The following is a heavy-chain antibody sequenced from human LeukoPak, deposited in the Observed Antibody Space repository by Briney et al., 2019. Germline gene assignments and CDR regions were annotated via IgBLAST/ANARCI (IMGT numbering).Heavy chain of an antibody. Sequence: SESLSLTCVVSGASVSSSRCNLIRQLPGKGLEWIGCLSYTGKTDYNPSLTSRVTISLDASKNQVSLKLRSVTAADTAVYYCSEGYFEPFDHWGQGTLVTVSS. V-gene: IGHV4-59*02. CDR2: LSYTGKT. J-gene: IGHJ4*02. CDR1: GASVSSSR. CDR3: SEGYFEPFDH. D-gene: IGHD2/OR15-2a*01.